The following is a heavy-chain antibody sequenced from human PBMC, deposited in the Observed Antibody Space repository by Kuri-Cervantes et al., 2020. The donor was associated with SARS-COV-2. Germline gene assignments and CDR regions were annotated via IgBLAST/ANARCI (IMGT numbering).Heavy chain of an antibody. CDR2: INPNSGGT. D-gene: IGHD4-23*01. CDR3: ARAHSVTTVVTGLDAFDI. CDR1: GYTFTGYY. Sequence: ASVKVSCKASGYTFTGYYMHWVRQAPGQGLEWMGWINPNSGGTNYAQKFQGRVTMTRDTSISTAYMELSRLRSDDTAVYYCARAHSVTTVVTGLDAFDIWGQGTMVTVSS. J-gene: IGHJ3*02. V-gene: IGHV1-2*02.